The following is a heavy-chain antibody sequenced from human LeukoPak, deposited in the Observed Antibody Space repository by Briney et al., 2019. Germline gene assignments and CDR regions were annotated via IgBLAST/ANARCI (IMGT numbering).Heavy chain of an antibody. CDR3: AKTKLIISYFDY. CDR2: ISYDGSNK. CDR1: GFTFSSYG. V-gene: IGHV3-30*18. D-gene: IGHD2/OR15-2a*01. Sequence: RGSLRLACAASGFTFSSYGMHWVRQAPGKGLEWVAVISYDGSNKYYADSVKGRFTISRDNSKNTLYLQMNSLRAEDTAVYYCAKTKLIISYFDYWGQGTLVTVSS. J-gene: IGHJ4*02.